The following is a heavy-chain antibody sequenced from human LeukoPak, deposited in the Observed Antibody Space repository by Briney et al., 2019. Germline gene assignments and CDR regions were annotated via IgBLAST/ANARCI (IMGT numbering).Heavy chain of an antibody. J-gene: IGHJ3*02. V-gene: IGHV1-69*06. D-gene: IGHD3-22*01. Sequence: ASVKVSCKASGGTFSSYAISWVRQAPGQGLEWMGGIIPIFGTANYAQKFQGRVTITADKSTSTAYMELSSLRSEDTAVYYCFSSGYSHPPFDIWGQGTMVTVSS. CDR3: FSSGYSHPPFDI. CDR1: GGTFSSYA. CDR2: IIPIFGTA.